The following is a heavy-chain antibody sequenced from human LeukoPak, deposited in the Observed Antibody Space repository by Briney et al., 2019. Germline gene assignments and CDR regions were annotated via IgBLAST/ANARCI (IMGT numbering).Heavy chain of an antibody. CDR2: IGTAGEI. D-gene: IGHD3-10*01. CDR1: GFTFRSYD. J-gene: IGHJ4*02. V-gene: IGHV3-13*01. Sequence: GGSLRLSCAASGFTFRSYDMHWVRQATGKGLEWVSGIGTAGEIYYPGSVKGRFTISRENAKNSLYLQMNSLRAEDTAVYYCARDRSMRAFDYWGQGTLVTVSS. CDR3: ARDRSMRAFDY.